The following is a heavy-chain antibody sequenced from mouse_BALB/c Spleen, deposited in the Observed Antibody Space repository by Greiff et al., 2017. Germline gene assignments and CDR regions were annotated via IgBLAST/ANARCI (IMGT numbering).Heavy chain of an antibody. V-gene: IGHV1-7*01. D-gene: IGHD2-4*01. CDR1: GYTFTSYW. CDR3: ARYPLYYDYDEGNYYAMDY. Sequence: VKLVESGAELAKPGASVKMSCKASGYTFTSYWMHWVKQRPGQGLEWIGYINPSTGYTEYNQKFKDKATLTADKSSSTAYMQLSSLTSEDSAVYYCARYPLYYDYDEGNYYAMDYWGQGTSVTVSS. CDR2: INPSTGYT. J-gene: IGHJ4*01.